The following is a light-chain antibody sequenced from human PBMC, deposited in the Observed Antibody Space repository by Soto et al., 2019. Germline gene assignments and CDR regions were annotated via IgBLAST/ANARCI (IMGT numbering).Light chain of an antibody. CDR1: QDIAGF. V-gene: IGKV1D-12*01. CDR3: QQAYSFPIT. J-gene: IGKJ5*01. CDR2: TAS. Sequence: QVTQSPSSVSASVGDRVTITCRASQDIAGFLAWYQHKPGRAPELLIRTASSLQSGVPSRFSGSGSGTDFTLTINSLQPEDSATYYCQQAYSFPITFGQGTRLEI.